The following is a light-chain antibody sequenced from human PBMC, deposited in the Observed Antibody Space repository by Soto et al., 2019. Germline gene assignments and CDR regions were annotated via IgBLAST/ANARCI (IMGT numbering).Light chain of an antibody. CDR2: DAS. Sequence: MVMPQSPAILSVSPGERATLSCRASQSINSYLAWYTPKPGQAPRLLIYDASNRATGIPARFSGSGSGTDGTLTISSLEPEEGAVDYGQQRSNWLWTVGKGTKVDIK. CDR3: QQRSNWLWT. V-gene: IGKV3-11*01. J-gene: IGKJ1*01. CDR1: QSINSY.